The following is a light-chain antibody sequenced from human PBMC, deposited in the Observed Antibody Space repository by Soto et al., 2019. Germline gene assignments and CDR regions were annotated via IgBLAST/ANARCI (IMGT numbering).Light chain of an antibody. V-gene: IGLV2-11*01. CDR2: DVS. Sequence: QPVLTQPRSVSGSPGQSVTISCTGTGSDVGGYNYVSWYQQHPGKAPKLIIYDVSTRPSGVPDRFSGSKSGNTASLTISGLQAEDEADYYCCSYAGTYSVVFGGGTKVTVL. CDR3: CSYAGTYSVV. CDR1: GSDVGGYNY. J-gene: IGLJ2*01.